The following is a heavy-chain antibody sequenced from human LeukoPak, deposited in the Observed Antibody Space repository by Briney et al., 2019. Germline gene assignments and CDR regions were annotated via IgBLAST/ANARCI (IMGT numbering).Heavy chain of an antibody. CDR1: GFTFDDYG. CDR3: ARGGVVTAKGPFDY. Sequence: GGSLRLSCAASGFTFDDYGMSWVRQAPGKGLEWVSGINWNGGSTGYADPVKGRFTISRDNAKNSLYLQMNSLRAEDTALYYCARGGVVTAKGPFDYWGQGTLVTVSS. V-gene: IGHV3-20*04. D-gene: IGHD2-21*02. CDR2: INWNGGST. J-gene: IGHJ4*02.